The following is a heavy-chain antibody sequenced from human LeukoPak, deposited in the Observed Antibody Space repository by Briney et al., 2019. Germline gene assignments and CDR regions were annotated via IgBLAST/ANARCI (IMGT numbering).Heavy chain of an antibody. CDR1: GYTFTSYD. D-gene: IGHD6-6*01. V-gene: IGHV1-8*01. Sequence: ASVTVSCTASGYTFTSYDINWVRQATGQGLEWMGWMNPNSGNTGYAQKFQGRVTMTRNTSISTAYMELSSLRSEDTAVYYCARAKIAARPSILDYWGQGTLVTVSS. J-gene: IGHJ4*02. CDR3: ARAKIAARPSILDY. CDR2: MNPNSGNT.